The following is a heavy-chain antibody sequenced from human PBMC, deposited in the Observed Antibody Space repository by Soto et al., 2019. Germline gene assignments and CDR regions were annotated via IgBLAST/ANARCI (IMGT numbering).Heavy chain of an antibody. CDR3: AKGGGKYDFWSGSDY. J-gene: IGHJ4*02. V-gene: IGHV3-30*18. D-gene: IGHD3-3*01. CDR1: GFIFSSYG. CDR2: ISYDGGSK. Sequence: PGESLRLSCAASGFIFSSYGMHWVRQAPGKGLEWVAIISYDGGSKYYADSVKGRFTISRDNSKNTVYLQMNSLRAEDTAVYYCAKGGGKYDFWSGSDYWGQGTLVTVSS.